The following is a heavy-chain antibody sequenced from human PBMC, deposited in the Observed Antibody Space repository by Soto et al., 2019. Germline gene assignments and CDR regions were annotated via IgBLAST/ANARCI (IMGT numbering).Heavy chain of an antibody. V-gene: IGHV4-61*01. CDR1: GGSVSSGSYY. J-gene: IGHJ5*02. Sequence: SETLSLTCTVSGGSVSSGSYYWSWIRQPPGKGLEWIGYIYYSGSTNYNPSLKSRVTISVDTSKNQFSLKLSSVTAADTAVYYCARGALRSSSSSGWFDPWGQGTLVTVSS. CDR2: IYYSGST. CDR3: ARGALRSSSSSGWFDP. D-gene: IGHD6-6*01.